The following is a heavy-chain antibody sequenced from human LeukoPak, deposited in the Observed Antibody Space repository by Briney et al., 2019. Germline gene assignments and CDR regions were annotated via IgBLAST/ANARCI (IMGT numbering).Heavy chain of an antibody. J-gene: IGHJ6*02. CDR3: ARDGCALGSCYSPTGLDYYYGMDV. CDR1: GGTFSSYA. D-gene: IGHD2-15*01. CDR2: IIPIFGTA. Sequence: ASVKVSCKASGGTFSSYAISWVRQAPGQGLEWMGGIIPIFGTANYAQKFQGRVTITADESTSTAYMELSSLRSEDTAVYYCARDGCALGSCYSPTGLDYYYGMDVWGQGTTVTVSS. V-gene: IGHV1-69*13.